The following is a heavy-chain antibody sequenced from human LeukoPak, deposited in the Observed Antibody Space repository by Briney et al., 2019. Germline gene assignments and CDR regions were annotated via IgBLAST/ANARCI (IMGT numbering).Heavy chain of an antibody. D-gene: IGHD2-15*01. Sequence: GGSLRLSCAASGFTVSSNYMSWVRQAPGKGLEWVSVIYSGGSTYYADSVKGRFTISRDNSKNTLCLQMNSLRAEDTAVYYCASQVVVAATVAFDIWGQGTMVTVSS. V-gene: IGHV3-53*01. J-gene: IGHJ3*02. CDR1: GFTVSSNY. CDR3: ASQVVVAATVAFDI. CDR2: IYSGGST.